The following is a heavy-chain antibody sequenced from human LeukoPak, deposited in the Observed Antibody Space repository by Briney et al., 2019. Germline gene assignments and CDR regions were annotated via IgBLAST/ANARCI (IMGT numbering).Heavy chain of an antibody. J-gene: IGHJ4*02. V-gene: IGHV3-33*01. CDR1: GFTFSTYA. CDR3: ARDLRDGPDY. CDR2: IWYDGSNK. D-gene: IGHD5-24*01. Sequence: GGSLRLSCAASGFTFSTYAMHWVRQAPGKGLEGVAIIWYDGSNKYYADSVRGRFTISRDISENTLYLQMNSLRVEDTALYYCARDLRDGPDYWGQGTLVTVSS.